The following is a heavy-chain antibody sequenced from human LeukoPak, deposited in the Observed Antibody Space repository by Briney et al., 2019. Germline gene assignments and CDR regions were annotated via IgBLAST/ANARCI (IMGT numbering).Heavy chain of an antibody. J-gene: IGHJ4*02. V-gene: IGHV1-18*01. Sequence: ASVKVSCKASGYTFTNYGISWVRQAPGQGLEWMGWISAYNGNTKYAQKLQGRVTMTTDTSTNTAYMELTGLRSDDTAVYYCSTMYCSSTSCSTNYFDYWGQGTLVTVSS. CDR1: GYTFTNYG. CDR2: ISAYNGNT. CDR3: STMYCSSTSCSTNYFDY. D-gene: IGHD2-2*01.